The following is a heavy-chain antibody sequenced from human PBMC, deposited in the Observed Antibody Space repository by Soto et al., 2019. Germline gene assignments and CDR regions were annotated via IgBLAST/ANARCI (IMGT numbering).Heavy chain of an antibody. CDR3: ARVLHNWVDP. J-gene: IGHJ5*02. V-gene: IGHV1-69*05. CDR2: IIPIFGTA. Sequence: RRWVRPAPGQGLEWMGGIIPIFGTANYAQKLQGRVTMTTDTSTSTAYMELRSLRSDDTPVYDCARVLHNWVDPWGQGTLVTVSS.